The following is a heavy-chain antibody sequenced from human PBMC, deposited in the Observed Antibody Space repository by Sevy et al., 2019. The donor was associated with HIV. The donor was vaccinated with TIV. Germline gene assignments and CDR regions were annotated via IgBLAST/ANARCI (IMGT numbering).Heavy chain of an antibody. CDR2: ISGSGGST. D-gene: IGHD6-13*01. V-gene: IGHV3-23*01. CDR3: AKTPRIAAAGTGEYFQH. CDR1: GFTFSSYA. Sequence: GGSLRLSCAASGFTFSSYAMSWVRQAPGKGLEWVSAISGSGGSTYYADSVKARLTISRNNSKNTLYLQMNCLRAEDTAVYYCAKTPRIAAAGTGEYFQHWGQGTLVTVSS. J-gene: IGHJ1*01.